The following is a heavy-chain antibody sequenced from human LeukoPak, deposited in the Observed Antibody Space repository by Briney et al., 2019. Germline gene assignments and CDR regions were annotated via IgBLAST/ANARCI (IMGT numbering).Heavy chain of an antibody. CDR3: ASKGSSTSCCPKDY. V-gene: IGHV4-38-2*01. D-gene: IGHD2-2*01. CDR1: GYSISSGYY. J-gene: IGHJ4*02. Sequence: SETLSLTCAVSGYSISSGYYWGWIRQPPGKGLEWIGSIYHSGSTYYNPSLKSRVTISVDTSKNQFSLKLSSETAADTAVYYCASKGSSTSCCPKDYWGQGTLVTVSS. CDR2: IYHSGST.